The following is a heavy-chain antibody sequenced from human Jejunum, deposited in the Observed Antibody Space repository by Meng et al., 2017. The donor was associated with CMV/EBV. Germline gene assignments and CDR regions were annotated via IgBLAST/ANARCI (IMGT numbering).Heavy chain of an antibody. CDR1: GGSISGSSYY. J-gene: IGHJ2*01. Sequence: LAPDESGPGMVKPSDPLSLAGTVAGGSISGSSYYWGWIRQPPGKGLEWIGSIYYSGSTYYNPSLKRRVTISVDTSKNQFSLKLSSVTAADTAVYYCASPLGILGIVDLWGRGTLVTVSS. V-gene: IGHV4-39*01. D-gene: IGHD7-27*01. CDR2: IYYSGST. CDR3: ASPLGILGIVDL.